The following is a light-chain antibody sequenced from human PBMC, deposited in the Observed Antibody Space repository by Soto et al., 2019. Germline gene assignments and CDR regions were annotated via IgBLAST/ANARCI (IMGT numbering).Light chain of an antibody. CDR2: GAS. CDR3: QQYRNWPQGT. Sequence: EIVLTQSPGTLSVSPGERATLSCRANESVSSSLAWYQQKPGQAPRLLIYGASTRATGIPARFSGSGSGTEFTLTISSLQSEDCAVYYCQQYRNWPQGTFGQGTQVEIK. J-gene: IGKJ1*01. CDR1: ESVSSS. V-gene: IGKV3-15*01.